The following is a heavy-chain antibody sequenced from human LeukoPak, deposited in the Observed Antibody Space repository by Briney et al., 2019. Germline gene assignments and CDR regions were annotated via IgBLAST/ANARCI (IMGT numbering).Heavy chain of an antibody. CDR2: FDPEDGET. V-gene: IGHV1-24*01. Sequence: ASVKVSCKVSGYTLTELSMHWVRQAPGKGLEWMGGFDPEDGETIYAQKFQGRVTMTEDTSTDTAYMELSSLRSEDTAVYYCATDQMVYCSGGSCYSADYWGQGTLVTVSS. CDR3: ATDQMVYCSGGSCYSADY. D-gene: IGHD2-15*01. CDR1: GYTLTELS. J-gene: IGHJ4*02.